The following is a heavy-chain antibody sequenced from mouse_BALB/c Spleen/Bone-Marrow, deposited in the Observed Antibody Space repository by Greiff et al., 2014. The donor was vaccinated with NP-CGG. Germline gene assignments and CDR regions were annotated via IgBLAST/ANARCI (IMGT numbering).Heavy chain of an antibody. CDR3: ARITTATGAMDY. D-gene: IGHD1-2*01. J-gene: IGHJ4*01. Sequence: QVQLKDSGPGLVAPSQSLSITCTVSGFSLTNYGVHWFRQPPGKGLEWLGVIWADGSTNYNSALMSRLSISKDNSKSQVFFKMDSLQTDDTAMYYCARITTATGAMDYWGQGTSVTVSS. V-gene: IGHV2-9*02. CDR1: GFSLTNYG. CDR2: IWADGST.